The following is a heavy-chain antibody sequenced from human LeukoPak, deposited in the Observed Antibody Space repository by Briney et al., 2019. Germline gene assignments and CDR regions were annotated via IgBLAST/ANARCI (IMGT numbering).Heavy chain of an antibody. CDR3: AREFSGFDP. CDR2: ISYDGSNK. CDR1: GLTFSSYA. J-gene: IGHJ5*02. Sequence: GGSLRLSCAASGLTFSSYAMHWVRQAPGKGLEWVAVISYDGSNKYYADSVKGRFTISRDNSKNTLYLQMNSLRAEDTAVYYCAREFSGFDPWGQGTLVTVSS. V-gene: IGHV3-30-3*01.